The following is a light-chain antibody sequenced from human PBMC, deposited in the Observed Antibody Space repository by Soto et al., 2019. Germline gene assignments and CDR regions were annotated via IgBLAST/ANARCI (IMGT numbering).Light chain of an antibody. Sequence: EIVLTPSPGTLSLSPGERATLSCRASQSVSSSYLAWYQQKPGQAPRLLIYGASSRATGIPDRFSGSGSGTDFTHTISRLEPEDFAVYYCQQYGSSPATFGQGTKVDIK. CDR2: GAS. CDR3: QQYGSSPAT. V-gene: IGKV3-20*01. J-gene: IGKJ1*01. CDR1: QSVSSSY.